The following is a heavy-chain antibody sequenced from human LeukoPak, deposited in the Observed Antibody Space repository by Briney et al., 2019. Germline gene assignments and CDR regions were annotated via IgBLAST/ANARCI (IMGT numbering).Heavy chain of an antibody. CDR1: GGSITTYY. CDR3: ARAVGAAPFDH. Sequence: PSETLSLTCTVSGGSITTYYWTWIRQPPGKELEWIGFTHYGGSTSYNPSLESRVTISADTSKNQFFLKLHSVTAADTAIYYCARAVGAAPFDHWGQGILVTASS. D-gene: IGHD2-15*01. V-gene: IGHV4-59*01. J-gene: IGHJ4*02. CDR2: THYGGST.